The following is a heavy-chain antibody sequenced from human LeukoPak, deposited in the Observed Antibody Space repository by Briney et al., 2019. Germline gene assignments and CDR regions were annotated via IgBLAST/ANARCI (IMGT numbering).Heavy chain of an antibody. Sequence: SETLSLTCTVSGGSISSYYWSWIRQPPGKGLEWIGEINHSGSTNYNPSLKSRVTISVDTSKNQFSLKLSSVTAADTAVYYCARLRLRGVTRNVWGKGPTVTTPS. CDR2: INHSGST. V-gene: IGHV4-34*01. CDR3: ARLRLRGVTRNV. D-gene: IGHD3-10*01. J-gene: IGHJ6*04. CDR1: GGSISSYY.